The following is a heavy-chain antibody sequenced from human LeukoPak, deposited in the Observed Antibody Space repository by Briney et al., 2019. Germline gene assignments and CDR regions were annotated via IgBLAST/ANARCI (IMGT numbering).Heavy chain of an antibody. CDR2: INWNGDST. CDR3: ARGQPISMITGPYFDY. J-gene: IGHJ4*02. D-gene: IGHD3-22*01. V-gene: IGHV3-20*04. CDR1: GFNFDDFG. Sequence: GGSLRLSCSGSGFNFDDFGITWVRQAPGKGLEWVSGINWNGDSTYYADSAKGRFTISRDNAKKSVDLHMSSLRAEDTALYYCARGQPISMITGPYFDYWGQGTLVTFSS.